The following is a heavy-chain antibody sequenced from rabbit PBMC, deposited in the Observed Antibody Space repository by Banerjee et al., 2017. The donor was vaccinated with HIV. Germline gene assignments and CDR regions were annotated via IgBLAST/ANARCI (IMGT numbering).Heavy chain of an antibody. CDR1: GFDFSSNA. CDR2: IYAGSSGST. Sequence: QSLEESGGDLVQPEGSLTLTCKASGFDFSSNAMCWVRQAPGKGLEWIGCIYAGSSGSTAYASWAKGRLTISKTSSTTVTLQMTSLTAADTATYFCARHGNAVACGPTRLDLWGQGPSSPS. V-gene: IGHV1S40*01. J-gene: IGHJ3*01. D-gene: IGHD6-1*01. CDR3: ARHGNAVACGPTRLDL.